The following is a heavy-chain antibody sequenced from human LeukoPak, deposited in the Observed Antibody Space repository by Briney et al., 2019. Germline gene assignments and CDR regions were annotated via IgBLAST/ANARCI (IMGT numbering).Heavy chain of an antibody. CDR2: ISGSGGST. Sequence: PGGSLRLSCAASGFTFGSYAMSWVRQAPGKGLEWVSAISGSGGSTYYADSVKGRFTISRDNSKNTLYLQMNSLRAEDTAVYYCAKVARKWELSDYFDYWGQGTLVTVSS. V-gene: IGHV3-23*01. J-gene: IGHJ4*02. CDR1: GFTFGSYA. D-gene: IGHD1-26*01. CDR3: AKVARKWELSDYFDY.